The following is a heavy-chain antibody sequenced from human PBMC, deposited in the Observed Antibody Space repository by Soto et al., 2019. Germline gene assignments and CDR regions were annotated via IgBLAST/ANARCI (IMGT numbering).Heavy chain of an antibody. CDR3: ARVEGYCSSTSCYTYGMDV. CDR2: ISYDGSNK. D-gene: IGHD2-2*01. J-gene: IGHJ6*02. Sequence: GGSLRLSCAASGFTFSSYAMHWVRQAPGKGLEWVAVISYDGSNKYYADSVEGRFTISRDNSKNTLYLQMNSLRAEDTAVYYCARVEGYCSSTSCYTYGMDVWGQGTTVTVSS. V-gene: IGHV3-30-3*01. CDR1: GFTFSSYA.